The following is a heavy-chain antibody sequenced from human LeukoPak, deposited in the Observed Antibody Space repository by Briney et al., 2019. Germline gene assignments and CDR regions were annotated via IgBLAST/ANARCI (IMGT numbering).Heavy chain of an antibody. J-gene: IGHJ6*03. CDR3: ARGPFYYYSYMDV. Sequence: PAGTVSLSCAASGFTCSSYAMHWVRQAPGIGLEGVAVIAYDGHNKYYADSVNGRFTISRANSKNTLYLQMNSLRAEGTAVYYCARGPFYYYSYMDVWGKGTTVPVSS. V-gene: IGHV3-30*04. CDR2: IAYDGHNK. CDR1: GFTCSSYA.